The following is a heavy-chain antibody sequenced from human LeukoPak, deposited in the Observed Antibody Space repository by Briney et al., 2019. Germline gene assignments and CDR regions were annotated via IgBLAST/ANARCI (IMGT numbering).Heavy chain of an antibody. D-gene: IGHD2-2*02. J-gene: IGHJ5*02. CDR2: ILPIFGTA. Sequence: SVKVSCKASGGTFSSYSISWVRQAPGQGVEWMGGILPIFGTANYAQKFQGRVTITADESTSTAYMELSSLRSEDTAVYYCARDRGAYCSSTSCYTGNWFDPWGQGTLVTVSS. CDR3: ARDRGAYCSSTSCYTGNWFDP. V-gene: IGHV1-69*01. CDR1: GGTFSSYS.